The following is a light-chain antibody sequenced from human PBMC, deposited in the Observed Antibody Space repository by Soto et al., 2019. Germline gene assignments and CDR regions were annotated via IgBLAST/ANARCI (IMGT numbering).Light chain of an antibody. V-gene: IGKV3-15*01. CDR3: QQYNDWRT. J-gene: IGKJ2*02. CDR1: QAVGDK. Sequence: ETGMTQSPATLSVSPGEGVTLSCRASQAVGDKLAWYQQKPGQAPRLLIHGASTRATDIPDRFSGSGSGTHFTLSISSLQPEDSAVYYCQQYNDWRTFGQGTKLEIK. CDR2: GAS.